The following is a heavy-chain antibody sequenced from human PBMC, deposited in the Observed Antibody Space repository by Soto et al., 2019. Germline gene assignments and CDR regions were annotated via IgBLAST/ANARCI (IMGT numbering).Heavy chain of an antibody. CDR2: IYSGGNT. CDR1: GFTVSSNY. CDR3: ARYCSGGSCYDY. Sequence: EVQLVESGGGLVQPGGSLRLSCAASGFTVSSNYMSWVRQAPGKGLEWVSVIYSGGNTYYADSVKGRFTISRDNSKNTLYLQMNSLRAEDTAVYYCARYCSGGSCYDYWGQGTLVTVSS. V-gene: IGHV3-66*01. J-gene: IGHJ4*02. D-gene: IGHD2-15*01.